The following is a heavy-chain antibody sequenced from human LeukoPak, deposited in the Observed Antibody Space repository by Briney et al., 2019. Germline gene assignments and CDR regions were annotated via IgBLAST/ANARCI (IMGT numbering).Heavy chain of an antibody. Sequence: PGRSLRLSCAASGFNFSSYSMNWVRQAPGKGLEWVSSISSSSSYIYYADSVKGRFTISRDNAKNSLYLQMNSLRAEDTAVYYCARDGSLVTAIPSFWDYWGQGTLVTVSS. V-gene: IGHV3-21*01. J-gene: IGHJ4*02. D-gene: IGHD2-21*02. CDR1: GFNFSSYS. CDR2: ISSSSSYI. CDR3: ARDGSLVTAIPSFWDY.